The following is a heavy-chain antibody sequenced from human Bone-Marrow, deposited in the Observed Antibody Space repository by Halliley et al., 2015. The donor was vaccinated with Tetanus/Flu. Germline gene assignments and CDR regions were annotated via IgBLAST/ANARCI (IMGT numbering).Heavy chain of an antibody. J-gene: IGHJ6*02. V-gene: IGHV3-11*04. Sequence: GSSIYYAGSVRGRFTVARDNAQNALYLQMNSLRVEDTGLYYCARDVLSFGVVELINDYFYGMDVWGQGTTVTVSS. D-gene: IGHD3-3*01. CDR2: GSSI. CDR3: ARDVLSFGVVELINDYFYGMDV.